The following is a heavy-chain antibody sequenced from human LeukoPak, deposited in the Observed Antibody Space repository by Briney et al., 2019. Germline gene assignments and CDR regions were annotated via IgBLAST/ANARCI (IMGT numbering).Heavy chain of an antibody. CDR1: GFTFSSYA. CDR2: ISYDGSNK. V-gene: IGHV3-30-3*01. D-gene: IGHD3-3*01. CDR3: ARNYYDFWSGPSPY. Sequence: GGSLRLSCAASGFTFSSYAMHWVRQAPGKGLEWVAVISYDGSNKHYADSVKGRFTISRDNSKNTLYLQMNSLRAEDTAVYYCARNYYDFWSGPSPYWGQGTLVTVSS. J-gene: IGHJ4*02.